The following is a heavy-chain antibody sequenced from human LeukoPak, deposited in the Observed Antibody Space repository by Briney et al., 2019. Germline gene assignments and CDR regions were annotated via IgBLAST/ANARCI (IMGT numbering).Heavy chain of an antibody. V-gene: IGHV5-51*01. CDR1: GYRFPTYW. CDR3: ARPPSRGYSSSFEY. Sequence: GESLKISCKGSGYRFPTYWIAWVRPMPGKGREWMGIIYPDESNIRYSPSFQGQVTISADKSISTAYLQWSSLKASDTAMYYCARPPSRGYSSSFEYWGQGTLVTVSS. D-gene: IGHD2-2*03. J-gene: IGHJ4*02. CDR2: IYPDESNI.